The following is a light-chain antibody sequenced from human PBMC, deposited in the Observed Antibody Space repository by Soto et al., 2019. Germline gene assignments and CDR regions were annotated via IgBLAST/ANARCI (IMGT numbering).Light chain of an antibody. CDR1: QNINSN. CDR2: GAS. CDR3: QQYVNWPLT. V-gene: IGKV3-15*01. J-gene: IGKJ4*01. Sequence: EIVMTQSPATLSVSPGERATLSCRASQNINSNLAWYQQKPGQAPRLLIYGASTRATGIPSRFSGSGSGAEFTFTISNLQSEDFAVYYCQQYVNWPLTFGGGTKVEIK.